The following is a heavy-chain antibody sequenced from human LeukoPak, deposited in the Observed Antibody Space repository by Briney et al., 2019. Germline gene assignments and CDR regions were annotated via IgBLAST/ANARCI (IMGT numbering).Heavy chain of an antibody. Sequence: GESLKISCKGSGYSFTSYWIGWVRQMPGKGLEWMGIINPGDSDTRYSPSFQGQVTISADKSISPAYLQWSSLKASDTAMYYCARRRGGYHRRDAFDIWGQGTMVTVSS. CDR2: INPGDSDT. CDR3: ARRRGGYHRRDAFDI. CDR1: GYSFTSYW. D-gene: IGHD2-15*01. V-gene: IGHV5-51*01. J-gene: IGHJ3*02.